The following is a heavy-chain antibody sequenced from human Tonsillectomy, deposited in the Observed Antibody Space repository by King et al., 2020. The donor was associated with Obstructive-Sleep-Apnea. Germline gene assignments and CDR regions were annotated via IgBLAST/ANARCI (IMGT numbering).Heavy chain of an antibody. Sequence: VQLVESGGGLVQPGRSLRLSCAASGFTFDDYAMHWVRHAPGKGLEWVSGISWNSGSIGYADSVKGRFTISRDNAKNSLYLQMNSLRAEDTALYYCAKRSAVAGTGGYYFDYWGQGTLVTVSS. CDR1: GFTFDDYA. CDR3: AKRSAVAGTGGYYFDY. J-gene: IGHJ4*02. CDR2: ISWNSGSI. D-gene: IGHD6-19*01. V-gene: IGHV3-9*01.